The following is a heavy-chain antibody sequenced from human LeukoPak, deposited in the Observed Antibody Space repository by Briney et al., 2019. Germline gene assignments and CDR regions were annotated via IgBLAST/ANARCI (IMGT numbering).Heavy chain of an antibody. CDR2: INTNTGNP. Sequence: ASVTVSCKASGYTFTSYAMNWVRQAPGQGLEWMGWINTNTGNPTYAQGFTGRFVFSLDTSVSTAYLQISSLKAEDTAVYYCARSKEMATIIGVNDYWGQGTLVTVSS. J-gene: IGHJ4*02. CDR3: ARSKEMATIIGVNDY. D-gene: IGHD5-24*01. V-gene: IGHV7-4-1*02. CDR1: GYTFTSYA.